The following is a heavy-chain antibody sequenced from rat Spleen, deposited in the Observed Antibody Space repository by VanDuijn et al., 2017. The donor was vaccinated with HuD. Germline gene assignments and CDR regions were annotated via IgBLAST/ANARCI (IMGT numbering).Heavy chain of an antibody. J-gene: IGHJ2*01. CDR2: ISTGGGNT. V-gene: IGHV5-25*01. D-gene: IGHD1-6*01. Sequence: EVQLVESGGGLVQPGRSLKLSCAASGFTFSNYDMAWVRQAPTKGLEWIASISTGGGNTYYRDSVKGRFTISRDNAKSTLYLQMDSLRSEDTATYYCARNMYTTDYYYYFDYWGQGVMVTVSS. CDR3: ARNMYTTDYYYYFDY. CDR1: GFTFSNYD.